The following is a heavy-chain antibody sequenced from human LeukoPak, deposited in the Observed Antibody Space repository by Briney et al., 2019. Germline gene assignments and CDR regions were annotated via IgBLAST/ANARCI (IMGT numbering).Heavy chain of an antibody. CDR3: SRDSLSSCGGDCYSGLDV. D-gene: IGHD2-21*02. Sequence: GGSLRLSCAASGFTFSNYWMHWVRQAPGEALMWVSRIKSDGSSTTYADSVKGRFTISRDNAKNTLYLQMNSLRAEDTAVYYCSRDSLSSCGGDCYSGLDVWGQGTTVTVPS. V-gene: IGHV3-74*01. J-gene: IGHJ6*02. CDR2: IKSDGSST. CDR1: GFTFSNYW.